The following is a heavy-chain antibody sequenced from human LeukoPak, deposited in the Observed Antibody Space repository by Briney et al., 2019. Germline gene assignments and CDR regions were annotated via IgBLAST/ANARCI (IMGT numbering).Heavy chain of an antibody. Sequence: PSETLSLTCTVSGGSISSYYWSWIRQPPGKGLEWIGYIYYSGSTNYNPSLKSRVTMSVDTSKNQFSLKVNSVTAADTAVYYCARGRIASGAYYYYMDVWGKGTTVTVSS. CDR1: GGSISSYY. CDR3: ARGRIASGAYYYYMDV. J-gene: IGHJ6*03. CDR2: IYYSGST. V-gene: IGHV4-59*12. D-gene: IGHD2-21*01.